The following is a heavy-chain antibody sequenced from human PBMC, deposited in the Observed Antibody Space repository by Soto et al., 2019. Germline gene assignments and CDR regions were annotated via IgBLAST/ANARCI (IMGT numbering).Heavy chain of an antibody. D-gene: IGHD3-10*01. V-gene: IGHV4-39*01. J-gene: IGHJ3*02. CDR3: ARHYAVEGLLWFGELACAFDI. CDR1: GGSISSSSYY. CDR2: IYYSGST. Sequence: SETLSLTCTVSGGSISSSSYYWGWIRQPPGKGLEWIGSIYYSGSTYYNPSLKSRVTISVDTSKNQFSLKLSSVTAADTAVYYCARHYAVEGLLWFGELACAFDIWGQGTMVTVSS.